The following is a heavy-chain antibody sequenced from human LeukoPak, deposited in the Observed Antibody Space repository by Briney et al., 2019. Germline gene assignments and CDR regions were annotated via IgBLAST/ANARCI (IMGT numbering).Heavy chain of an antibody. J-gene: IGHJ4*02. CDR2: ISYSGNA. Sequence: LRLSCAASGFTVDSNYLSWVRQPPGKGLEWIGYISYSGNAYYNPSLKSRVTISVDTSKNQFSLKLSSVTVADSAVYYCARDRKYGSETLRRLDYWGQGTLVTVSS. V-gene: IGHV4-30-4*01. D-gene: IGHD3-10*01. CDR3: ARDRKYGSETLRRLDY. CDR1: GFTVDSNY.